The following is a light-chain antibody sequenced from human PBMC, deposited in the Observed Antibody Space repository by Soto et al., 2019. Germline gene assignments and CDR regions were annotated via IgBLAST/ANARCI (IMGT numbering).Light chain of an antibody. Sequence: IQMTQSPSTLSASVGDRVTITCRASQTINDWLAWYQQTPGKAPKLLIYKASSLEGGVPSRFSGSGSGTEFTLTISSLQPDDFATYYCQQYNSYSWTFGQGTKVDIK. CDR2: KAS. CDR3: QQYNSYSWT. V-gene: IGKV1-5*03. J-gene: IGKJ1*01. CDR1: QTINDW.